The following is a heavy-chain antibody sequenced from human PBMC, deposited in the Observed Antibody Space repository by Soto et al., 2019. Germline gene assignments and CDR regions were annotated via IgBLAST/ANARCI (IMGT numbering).Heavy chain of an antibody. CDR1: GGSISSSNW. CDR2: IYHSGST. J-gene: IGHJ4*02. CDR3: ARDFYQRWLQTYYFDY. D-gene: IGHD5-12*01. V-gene: IGHV4-4*02. Sequence: PSETLSLTCAVSGGSISSSNWWSWVRQPPGKGLEWIGEIYHSGSTNYNPSLKSRVTISVDKSKNQFSLKLSSVTAADTAVYYCARDFYQRWLQTYYFDYWGQGTLVTVSS.